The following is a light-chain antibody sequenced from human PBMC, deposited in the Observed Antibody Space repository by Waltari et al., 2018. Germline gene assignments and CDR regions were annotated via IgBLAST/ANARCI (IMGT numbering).Light chain of an antibody. V-gene: IGLV2-14*01. Sequence: QSALTQPASMSGSPGQSITISCTGTSSYVGTYNYVSWYQQHPGKTPKLMIYEVSNRPSGVSNRFSGSKSGNTASLTISGLQAEDEADYYCSSYTSGTTLVIFGGGTKLTVL. CDR1: SSYVGTYNY. CDR2: EVS. CDR3: SSYTSGTTLVI. J-gene: IGLJ2*01.